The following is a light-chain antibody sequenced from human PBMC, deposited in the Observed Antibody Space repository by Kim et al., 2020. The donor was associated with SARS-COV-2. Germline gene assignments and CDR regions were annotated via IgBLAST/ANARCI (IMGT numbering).Light chain of an antibody. CDR2: AAS. CDR1: QDVSTY. Sequence: SASTGDRVTITCRASQDVSTYLAWYQQKPGKAPKLLIYAASTLQSGVPSRFSGSGSGRNFTLTITCLQSEDFATYYCHQYYNYPRTFGQGTKVEI. CDR3: HQYYNYPRT. V-gene: IGKV1-8*01. J-gene: IGKJ1*01.